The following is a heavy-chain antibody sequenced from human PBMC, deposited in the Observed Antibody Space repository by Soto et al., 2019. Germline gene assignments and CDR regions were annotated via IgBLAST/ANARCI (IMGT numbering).Heavy chain of an antibody. V-gene: IGHV3-21*01. CDR1: GFTFSSYS. J-gene: IGHJ3*02. CDR3: ARVFEQSVPGSSWFNAFDI. D-gene: IGHD6-13*01. CDR2: ISSSSSYI. Sequence: GGSLRLSCAASGFTFSSYSMNWVRQAPGKGLEWVSSISSSSSYIYYPDSVKGRFTISRDNAKNSLYLQMNSLRAEDTAVYYCARVFEQSVPGSSWFNAFDIWGQGTMVTVSS.